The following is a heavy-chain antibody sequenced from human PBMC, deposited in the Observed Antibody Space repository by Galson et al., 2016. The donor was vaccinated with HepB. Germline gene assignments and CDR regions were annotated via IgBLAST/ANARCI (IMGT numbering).Heavy chain of an antibody. CDR3: AREATAGNYRLGFKSNWFDP. V-gene: IGHV4-4*02. J-gene: IGHJ5*02. CDR1: GGSISSSNW. CDR2: ISHSGST. Sequence: ETLSLTCAVSGGSISSSNWWSWVRQPPDKGLEWIGEISHSGSTNYNPSLQSRVTISLDTSKNQVSLQLRSVTAADTAMHYCAREATAGNYRLGFKSNWFDPWGQGTLVTVSS. D-gene: IGHD3-16*02.